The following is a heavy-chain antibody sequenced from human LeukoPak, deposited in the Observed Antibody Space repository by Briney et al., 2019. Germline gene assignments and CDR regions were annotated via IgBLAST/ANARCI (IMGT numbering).Heavy chain of an antibody. CDR2: IIPIFGTA. J-gene: IGHJ4*02. Sequence: ASVKVSCKASGGTFSSYAISWVRQAPGQGLEWMGGIIPIFGTANYAQKFQGRVTITADESTSTAYMELSSLRSEDTAVYYCAGDANHCSGGSCYQADYWGQGTLVTVSS. D-gene: IGHD2-15*01. CDR3: AGDANHCSGGSCYQADY. CDR1: GGTFSSYA. V-gene: IGHV1-69*13.